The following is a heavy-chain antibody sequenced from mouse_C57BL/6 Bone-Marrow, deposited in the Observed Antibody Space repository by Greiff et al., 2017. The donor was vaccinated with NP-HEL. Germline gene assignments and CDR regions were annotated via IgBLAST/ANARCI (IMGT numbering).Heavy chain of an antibody. CDR3: ARNNCYGSSYWYFDV. V-gene: IGHV2-2*01. J-gene: IGHJ1*03. Sequence: VHLVESGPGLVQPSQSLSITCTVSGFSLTSYGVHWVRQSPGKGLEWLGVIWSGGSTDYNAAFISRLSISKDNSKSQVFFKMNSLQADDTAIYYCARNNCYGSSYWYFDVWGTGTTVTVSS. CDR2: IWSGGST. CDR1: GFSLTSYG. D-gene: IGHD1-1*01.